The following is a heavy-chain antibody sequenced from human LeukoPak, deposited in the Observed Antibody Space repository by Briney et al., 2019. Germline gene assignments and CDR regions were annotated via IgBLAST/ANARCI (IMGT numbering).Heavy chain of an antibody. Sequence: PGGSLRLSCAASGFTFSSYAMSWVRQAPGKGLEWVSFISSSGSTIYYADSVKGRFTISRDNAKNSLYLQMSSLRAEDTAVYYCARVKAEQYSSGWYQDYWGQGTLVTVSS. J-gene: IGHJ4*02. CDR2: ISSSGSTI. V-gene: IGHV3-48*04. D-gene: IGHD6-19*01. CDR1: GFTFSSYA. CDR3: ARVKAEQYSSGWYQDY.